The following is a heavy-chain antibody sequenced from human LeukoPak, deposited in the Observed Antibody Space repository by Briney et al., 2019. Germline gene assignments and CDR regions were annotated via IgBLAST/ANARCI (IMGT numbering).Heavy chain of an antibody. CDR1: GGSFSGYY. Sequence: PSETLSLTCAVYGGSFSGYYWSWVRQAPGKGLEWVSVICANDGNTYYADAVKGRFTISRDNAMNSLYLQMNSLRAEDTAIYYCARSLPYGTTWYGRSDFWGQGTLVTVSS. CDR2: ICANDGNT. CDR3: ARSLPYGTTWYGRSDF. D-gene: IGHD6-13*01. J-gene: IGHJ4*02. V-gene: IGHV3-53*01.